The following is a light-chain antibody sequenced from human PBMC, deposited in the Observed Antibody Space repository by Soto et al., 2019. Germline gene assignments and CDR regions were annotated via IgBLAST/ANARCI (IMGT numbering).Light chain of an antibody. CDR1: VLAKKY. CDR3: YSAADNNQGWV. CDR2: KDS. V-gene: IGLV3-27*01. Sequence: SYELTQPSSVSVSPGQTARITCSGDVLAKKYARWFQQKPGQAPALVIYKDSERPSGIPERFSGSSSGTTVTLTISGAQVEDEADYYCYSAADNNQGWVFGGGTKLTVL. J-gene: IGLJ3*02.